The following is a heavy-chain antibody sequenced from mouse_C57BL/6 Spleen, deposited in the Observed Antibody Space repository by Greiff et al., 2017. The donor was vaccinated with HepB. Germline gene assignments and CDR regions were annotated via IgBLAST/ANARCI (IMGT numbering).Heavy chain of an antibody. V-gene: IGHV1-72*01. J-gene: IGHJ4*01. CDR3: AIPESLYDYDEGYAMDY. CDR2: IDPNSGGT. CDR1: GYTFTSYW. D-gene: IGHD2-4*01. Sequence: QVQLQQPGAELVKPGASVKLSCKASGYTFTSYWMHWVKQRPGRGLEWIGRIDPNSGGTKNNEKFKSKATLTVDKPSSTAYMQLSSLTSEDSAVYYCAIPESLYDYDEGYAMDYWGQGTSVTVSS.